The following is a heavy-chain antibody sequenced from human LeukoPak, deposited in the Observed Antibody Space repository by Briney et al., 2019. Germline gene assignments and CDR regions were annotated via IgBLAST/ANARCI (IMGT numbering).Heavy chain of an antibody. CDR1: GYTFTGYY. J-gene: IGHJ3*02. CDR3: AKVPIRGSYVDAFDI. D-gene: IGHD1-26*01. Sequence: ASVKVSCKASGYTFTGYYMHWVRQAPGQGLEWMGWINPNSGGTNYAQKFQGRVTMTRDTSISTAYMELSRLRSDDTAVYYCAKVPIRGSYVDAFDIWGQGTMVTVSS. V-gene: IGHV1-2*02. CDR2: INPNSGGT.